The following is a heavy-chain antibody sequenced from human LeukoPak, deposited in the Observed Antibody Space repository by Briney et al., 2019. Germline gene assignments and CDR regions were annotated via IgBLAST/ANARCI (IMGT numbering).Heavy chain of an antibody. Sequence: GGSLRLSCAASGFTVSSNHMSWVRQAPGKGLEWVSVIYAGGSTYYADAVKGRLTISRDKSNNTLYLQMNSLRAEDTAVYYCAKDPHKYYYDTRGYYYYFDSWGQGTLVTVSS. CDR3: AKDPHKYYYDTRGYYYYFDS. V-gene: IGHV3-66*01. J-gene: IGHJ4*02. CDR2: IYAGGST. CDR1: GFTVSSNH. D-gene: IGHD3-22*01.